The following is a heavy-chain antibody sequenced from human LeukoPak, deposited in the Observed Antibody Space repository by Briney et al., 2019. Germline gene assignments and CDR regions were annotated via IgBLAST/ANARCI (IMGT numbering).Heavy chain of an antibody. Sequence: PSETLSLTCTVSGGSISSYYWSWIRQPPGKGLEWIGYIYYSGSTNYNPSLKSRVTISVDTSKNQFSLKLSSVTAADTAVYYCASFPAGGDQKDYWGQGTLVTVSS. CDR2: IYYSGST. V-gene: IGHV4-59*01. CDR1: GGSISSYY. D-gene: IGHD2-21*02. CDR3: ASFPAGGDQKDY. J-gene: IGHJ4*02.